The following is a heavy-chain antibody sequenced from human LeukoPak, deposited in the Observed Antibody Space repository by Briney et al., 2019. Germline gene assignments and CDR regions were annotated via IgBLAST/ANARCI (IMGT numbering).Heavy chain of an antibody. D-gene: IGHD2-15*01. CDR3: ARGVVVAATYLLDP. CDR2: ISYDGSNK. CDR1: GFTFSSYA. V-gene: IGHV3-30*04. Sequence: GGSLRLSCAASGFTFSSYAMHWVRQAPGKGLEWVAVISYDGSNKYYADSVKGQFTISRDNSKNTLYLQMNSLRAEDTAVYYCARGVVVAATYLLDPWGQGTLVTVSS. J-gene: IGHJ5*02.